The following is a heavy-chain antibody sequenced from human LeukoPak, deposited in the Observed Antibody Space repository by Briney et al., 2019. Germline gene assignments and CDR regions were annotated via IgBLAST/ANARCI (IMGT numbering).Heavy chain of an antibody. CDR3: ARDYMVRGVIWYAFDI. CDR2: IYSGGST. D-gene: IGHD3-10*01. Sequence: GGSLRLSCAASGFTVSSNYMSWVRQAPGKGLEWVSVIYSGGSTYYADSVKGRFTISRDNSKNTLYLQMNSLRAEDTAVYYCARDYMVRGVIWYAFDIWGQGTMVTVSS. J-gene: IGHJ3*02. CDR1: GFTVSSNY. V-gene: IGHV3-66*01.